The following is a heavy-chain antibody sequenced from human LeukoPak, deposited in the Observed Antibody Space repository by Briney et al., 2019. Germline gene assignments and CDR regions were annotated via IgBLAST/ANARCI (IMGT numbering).Heavy chain of an antibody. Sequence: GSLRLSCAASGFSFNRYTMSWVRQAPGKGPEWVAKMKEDGSEEYYVDSVKGRFTISRDNGKNSLFLQMDSLRAEDTAVYYCARGGARYFDSWGQGTLVTVSS. V-gene: IGHV3-7*01. J-gene: IGHJ4*02. CDR1: GFSFNRYT. D-gene: IGHD3-16*01. CDR2: MKEDGSEE. CDR3: ARGGARYFDS.